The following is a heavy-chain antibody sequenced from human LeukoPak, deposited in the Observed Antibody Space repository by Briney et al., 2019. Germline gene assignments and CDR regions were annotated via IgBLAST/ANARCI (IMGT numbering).Heavy chain of an antibody. CDR1: GYTFTGYY. Sequence: GASVKVSCKASGYTFTGYYMHWVRQAPGQGLEWMGWINPNSGGTNYAQKFQGRVTMTRDTSISTAYMELSRLRSDDTAVYYCARDDIPAAGILDYWGQGTLVTVSS. CDR2: INPNSGGT. CDR3: ARDDIPAAGILDY. V-gene: IGHV1-2*02. D-gene: IGHD6-13*01. J-gene: IGHJ4*02.